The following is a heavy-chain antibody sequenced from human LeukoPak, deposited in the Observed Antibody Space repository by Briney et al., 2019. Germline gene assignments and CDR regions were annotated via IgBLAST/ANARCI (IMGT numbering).Heavy chain of an antibody. CDR1: GFTFSSYG. J-gene: IGHJ4*02. CDR2: ISYDGSNK. CDR3: ARVYCSSISCYYPF. Sequence: GGSLRLSCAASGFTFSSYGMHWVRQAPGKGLEWVAVISYDGSNKYYADSVKGRFTISRDNSKNTLYLQVNSLRAEDTVVYYCARVYCSSISCYYPFWGQGTLVTVSS. D-gene: IGHD2-2*01. V-gene: IGHV3-30*03.